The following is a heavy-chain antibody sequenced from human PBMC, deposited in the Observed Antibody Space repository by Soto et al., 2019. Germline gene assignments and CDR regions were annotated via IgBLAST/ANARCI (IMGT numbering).Heavy chain of an antibody. CDR1: GFTFSSYG. Sequence: GGSLRLSCAASGFTFSSYGMHWVRQAPGKGLEWVAVISYDGSNKYYADSVKGRFTISRDNSKNTLYLQMNSLRAEDTAVYYCAKDQLLIGLGIQGDWGQGTLVTVSS. D-gene: IGHD3-3*01. CDR2: ISYDGSNK. V-gene: IGHV3-30*18. CDR3: AKDQLLIGLGIQGD. J-gene: IGHJ4*02.